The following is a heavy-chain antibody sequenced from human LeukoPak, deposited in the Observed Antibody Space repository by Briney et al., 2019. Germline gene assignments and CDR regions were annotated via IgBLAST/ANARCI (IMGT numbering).Heavy chain of an antibody. D-gene: IGHD3-3*01. CDR2: IYYSGST. J-gene: IGHJ4*02. Sequence: SETLSLTCTVSGGSISSYYWSLIRQPPGKGLEWIGYIYYSGSTNYNPSLKSRVTISVDTSKNQFSLKLSSVTAADTAVYYCARVSRSWSGYYPYYFDYWGQGTLVTVSS. CDR1: GGSISSYY. CDR3: ARVSRSWSGYYPYYFDY. V-gene: IGHV4-59*01.